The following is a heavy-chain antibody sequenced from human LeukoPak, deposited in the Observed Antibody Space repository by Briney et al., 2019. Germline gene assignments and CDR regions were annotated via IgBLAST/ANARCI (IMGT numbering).Heavy chain of an antibody. D-gene: IGHD4-17*01. CDR1: GDSISGYY. CDR2: IYYSGNT. Sequence: KPSETLSLTCTVSGDSISGYYWSWIRQPPGKGLEWIGHIYYSGNTNYNPSLKSRVTISIDTSKNQFSLKVSSVTAADTAVYYCARAKYGDFVDSWGQGTQVTVSS. J-gene: IGHJ4*02. V-gene: IGHV4-59*01. CDR3: ARAKYGDFVDS.